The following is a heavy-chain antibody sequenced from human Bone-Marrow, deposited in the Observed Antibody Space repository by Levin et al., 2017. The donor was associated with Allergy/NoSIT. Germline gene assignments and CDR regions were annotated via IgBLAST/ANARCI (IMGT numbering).Heavy chain of an antibody. Sequence: GGSLRLSCQASGFTFKTYEMNWVRQAPGKGLEWVSYVSPAGDTKHYADSVKGRFSISRDNAKDSLHLQMDSLKAEDTALYYCVRHWVGGAGDSWGQGTLVTVSA. CDR2: VSPAGDTK. V-gene: IGHV3-48*03. CDR1: GFTFKTYE. J-gene: IGHJ5*01. D-gene: IGHD2-15*01. CDR3: VRHWVGGAGDS.